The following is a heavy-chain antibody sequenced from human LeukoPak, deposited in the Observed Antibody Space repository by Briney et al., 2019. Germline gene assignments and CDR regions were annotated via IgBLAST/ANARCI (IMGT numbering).Heavy chain of an antibody. V-gene: IGHV3-30*04. CDR2: ISYDGSNK. Sequence: GGSLRLSCAASGITFSSYAMHWVRQAPGKGLEWVAVISYDGSNKYYADSVKGRFTISRDNSKNTLYLQMNSLRAEDTAVYYCARASYIVVVVAAPDYWGQGTLVTVSS. CDR1: GITFSSYA. CDR3: ARASYIVVVVAAPDY. J-gene: IGHJ4*02. D-gene: IGHD2-15*01.